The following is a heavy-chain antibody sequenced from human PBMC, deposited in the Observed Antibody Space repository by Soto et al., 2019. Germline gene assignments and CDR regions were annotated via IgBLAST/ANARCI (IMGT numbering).Heavy chain of an antibody. CDR3: AATYCGGDCSPYHFDY. V-gene: IGHV1-58*01. Sequence: SVKVSCKSSGFTFTSSAVQWVRQARGQRLEWIGWIVVGSGNTNYAQKFQERVTITRDMSTSTAYMELSSLRSEDTAVYYCAATYCGGDCSPYHFDYWGKGTLVNV. CDR2: IVVGSGNT. J-gene: IGHJ4*02. CDR1: GFTFTSSA. D-gene: IGHD2-21*02.